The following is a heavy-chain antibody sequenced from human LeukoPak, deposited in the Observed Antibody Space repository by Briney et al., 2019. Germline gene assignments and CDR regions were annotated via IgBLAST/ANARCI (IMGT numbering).Heavy chain of an antibody. Sequence: SQTLSLTCAISGDSVSSNSAAWNWIRQSPSRGLEWLGRTYYRSKWYNNYAVSVKSRITINADTSKNQVSLQMNSVTPEDTAVYYCATEGANGFDYWGQGTLVTVSS. V-gene: IGHV6-1*01. J-gene: IGHJ4*02. CDR1: GDSVSSNSAA. CDR2: TYYRSKWYN. D-gene: IGHD4/OR15-4a*01. CDR3: ATEGANGFDY.